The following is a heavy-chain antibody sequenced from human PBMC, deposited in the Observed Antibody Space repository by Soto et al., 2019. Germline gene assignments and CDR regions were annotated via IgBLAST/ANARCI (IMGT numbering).Heavy chain of an antibody. D-gene: IGHD3-9*01. Sequence: SETLSLTCTVSGGSISSSSYYWGWIRQPPGKGLEWIGNIYYSGSTYYNPSLKSRVTISVDTSKNQFSLKLSSVTAADTAVYYCARRTTYYDILTGYYKGNFDYWGQGTLVTVSS. CDR2: IYYSGST. J-gene: IGHJ4*02. CDR3: ARRTTYYDILTGYYKGNFDY. CDR1: GGSISSSSYY. V-gene: IGHV4-39*01.